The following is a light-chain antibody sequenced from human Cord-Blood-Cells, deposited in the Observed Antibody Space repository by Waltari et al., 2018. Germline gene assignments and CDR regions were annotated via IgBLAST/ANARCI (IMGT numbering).Light chain of an antibody. V-gene: IGLV2-14*01. CDR1: SSDVGGYNY. J-gene: IGLJ3*02. CDR2: DVS. CDR3: SSYTSSSTWV. Sequence: QSALTQPASVSGSPGQSITISCTGTSSDVGGYNYVSWYQQHPGKAPKLMIYDVSKRRSGVSHRCSGSKSGSTASLTISGLQAEDEADYYCSSYTSSSTWVFGGGTKLTVL.